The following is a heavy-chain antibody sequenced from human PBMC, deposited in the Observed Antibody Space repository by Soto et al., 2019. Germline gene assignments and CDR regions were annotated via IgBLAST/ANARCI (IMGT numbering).Heavy chain of an antibody. D-gene: IGHD6-13*01. CDR2: IYPGDYET. V-gene: IGHV5-51*01. CDR3: ARSPRSSPYFDF. Sequence: GESLKICCQCAGYTFSNFWIGWVRELPGQRLEMMGIIYPGDYETRYSPSFLGKVTISAETSINTAYLQWSSLEASDSAFYFCARSPRSSPYFDFWGQGALVTVSS. CDR1: GYTFSNFW. J-gene: IGHJ4*02.